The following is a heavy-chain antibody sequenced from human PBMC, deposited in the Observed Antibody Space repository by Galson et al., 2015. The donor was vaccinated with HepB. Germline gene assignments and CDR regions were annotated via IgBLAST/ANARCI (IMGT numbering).Heavy chain of an antibody. CDR3: ARSSRQENWFDP. V-gene: IGHV6-1*01. CDR1: GDSVSSTSAA. Sequence: CAISGDSVSSTSAAWNWIRQSPSRGLEWLGRTYYRSKWYNDYAVSVKSRITINPDTSKNQFSLQLNSVTPEDTAVYYCARSSRQENWFDPWGQGTLVTVSS. D-gene: IGHD6-6*01. CDR2: TYYRSKWYN. J-gene: IGHJ5*02.